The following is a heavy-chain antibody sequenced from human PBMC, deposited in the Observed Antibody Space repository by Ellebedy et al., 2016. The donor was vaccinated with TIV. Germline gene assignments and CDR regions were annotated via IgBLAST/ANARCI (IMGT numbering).Heavy chain of an antibody. J-gene: IGHJ4*02. CDR2: IYYSGST. CDR3: ARHVRVAGYYYFDY. CDR1: GGSISSSSYY. V-gene: IGHV4-39*01. D-gene: IGHD6-19*01. Sequence: MPSETLSLTCTVSGGSISSSSYYWGWIRQPPGKGLEWIGSIYYSGSTYYNPSLKSRVTISVDTSKNQFSLKLSSVTAADTAVYYCARHVRVAGYYYFDYWGQGTLVTVSS.